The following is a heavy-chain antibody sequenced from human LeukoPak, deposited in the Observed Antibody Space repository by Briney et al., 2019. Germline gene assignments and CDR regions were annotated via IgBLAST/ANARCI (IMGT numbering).Heavy chain of an antibody. CDR3: ATGGNYDSSGYYDFDY. J-gene: IGHJ4*02. V-gene: IGHV4-38-2*02. CDR1: GYSISSGYY. D-gene: IGHD3-22*01. Sequence: SETLSLTCTVSGYSISSGYYWSWIRQPPGKGLEWIGEINHSGSTNYNPSLKSRVTISVDTSKNQFSLKLSSVTAADTAVYYCATGGNYDSSGYYDFDYWGQGTLVTVSS. CDR2: INHSGST.